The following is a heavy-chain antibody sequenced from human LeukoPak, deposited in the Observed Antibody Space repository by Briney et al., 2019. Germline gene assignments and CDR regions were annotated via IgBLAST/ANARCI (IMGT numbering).Heavy chain of an antibody. D-gene: IGHD3-16*01. J-gene: IGHJ3*02. CDR3: TRARDAFTRKSVFDI. CDR2: TYYRSKWYN. V-gene: IGHV6-1*01. Sequence: SQTLSLTCAISGDSVSSNSAAWTWIRQSPSRGLEWLGRTYYRSKWYNDYAVSVKSRITVNPDTSKNQFSLQLNSVTPEVTAVYYCTRARDAFTRKSVFDIWGQGTMVTVSS. CDR1: GDSVSSNSAA.